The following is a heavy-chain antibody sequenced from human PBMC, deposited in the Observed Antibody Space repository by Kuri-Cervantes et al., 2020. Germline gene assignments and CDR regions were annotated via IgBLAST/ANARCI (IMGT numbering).Heavy chain of an antibody. V-gene: IGHV3-52*01. CDR3: VRVGIPAAGRIWYDY. CDR1: GFTFSSSW. J-gene: IGHJ4*02. Sequence: GESLKISCAASGFTFSSSWMHWVCQAPEKGLEWVADIKCDGSEKYYVDSVKGRLTISRDNAQKSLYLEMNSLRAEDTAVYYCVRVGIPAAGRIWYDYWGQGTLVTVSS. D-gene: IGHD6-13*01. CDR2: IKCDGSEK.